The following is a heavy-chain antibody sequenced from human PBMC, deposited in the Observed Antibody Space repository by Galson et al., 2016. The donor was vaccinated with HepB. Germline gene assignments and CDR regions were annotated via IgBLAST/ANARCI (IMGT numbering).Heavy chain of an antibody. J-gene: IGHJ3*02. CDR3: ARDGATGSKFDI. CDR1: GYPISGGYY. Sequence: SETLSLTCTVSGYPISGGYYWSWIRQPPGKGLQWIGSIYHSGATYYSPSLKSQVTMSVDTSNNQFSLNLRSATGADTAVYYCARDGATGSKFDIWGQGTMVTVSS. V-gene: IGHV4-38-2*02. D-gene: IGHD1-26*01. CDR2: IYHSGAT.